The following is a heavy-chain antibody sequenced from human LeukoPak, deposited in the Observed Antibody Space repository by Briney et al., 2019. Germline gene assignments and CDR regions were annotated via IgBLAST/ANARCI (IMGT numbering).Heavy chain of an antibody. CDR2: IYQSGRGSS. V-gene: IGHV4-39*01. CDR1: GGSIISSNYY. CDR3: ARADYYDSSGRFDY. J-gene: IGHJ4*02. Sequence: SETLSLTCSVSGGSIISSNYYWGWIRQPPGKGLEWIGSIYQSGRGSSYYTPSLKSRVTISGDTSKNQFFLRLSSVTAADTAVYYCARADYYDSSGRFDYWGQGTLVTVSS. D-gene: IGHD3-22*01.